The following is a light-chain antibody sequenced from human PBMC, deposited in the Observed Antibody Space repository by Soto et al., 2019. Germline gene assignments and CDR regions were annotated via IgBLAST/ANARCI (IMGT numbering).Light chain of an antibody. Sequence: QSALTQARSVSGSPGQSVTISCTGTSGDVGGYNFVSWYQQHPGNAPKLMIFDVSQRPSGVPDRFSGSKSGNTASLAISGLKSEDEADYYCAAWDDGLNGWLFGGGTKLTVL. J-gene: IGLJ3*02. CDR1: SGDVGGYNF. V-gene: IGLV2-11*01. CDR3: AAWDDGLNGWL. CDR2: DVS.